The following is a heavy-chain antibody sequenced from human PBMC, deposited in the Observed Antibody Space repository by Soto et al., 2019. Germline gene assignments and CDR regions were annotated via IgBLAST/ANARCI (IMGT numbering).Heavy chain of an antibody. CDR1: GGSISSSSYY. CDR2: IYYSGST. D-gene: IGHD5-12*01. V-gene: IGHV4-39*01. J-gene: IGHJ4*02. Sequence: QLQLQESGPGLVKPSETLSLTCTVSGGSISSSSYYWGWIRQPPGKGLEWIGSIYYSGSTYYNPSLTSRVTISVDTSKNQFSLKLSSVTAADTAVYYCARWGIVATIFDYWGQGTLVTVSS. CDR3: ARWGIVATIFDY.